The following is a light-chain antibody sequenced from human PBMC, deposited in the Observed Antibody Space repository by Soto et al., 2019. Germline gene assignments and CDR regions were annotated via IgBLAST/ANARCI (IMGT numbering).Light chain of an antibody. J-gene: IGKJ4*01. CDR2: GAS. Sequence: EIGLTQSPGTLSLTPGERATLSCRASQSVSDNYLAWYQQKPGQAPRLLIYGASNRATGIPDRFSGSGSGTDFTLTISRLEPEDSAVYYCQQYGSYFGGGTKVEIK. CDR3: QQYGSY. CDR1: QSVSDNY. V-gene: IGKV3-20*01.